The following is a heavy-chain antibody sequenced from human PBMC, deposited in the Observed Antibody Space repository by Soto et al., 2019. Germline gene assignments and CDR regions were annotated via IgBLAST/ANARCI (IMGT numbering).Heavy chain of an antibody. CDR3: VSTPAYGDSNWFDP. CDR1: GGSISNYY. Sequence: SETLSLTCTVSGGSISNYYWSWIRQPPGRGLEWIGHIFYSGSTNYNPALKSRVTISVDTSKSQFSLKLSSVTAADTAVYYCVSTPAYGDSNWFDPWGQGTLVTVSS. J-gene: IGHJ5*02. V-gene: IGHV4-59*03. CDR2: IFYSGST. D-gene: IGHD4-17*01.